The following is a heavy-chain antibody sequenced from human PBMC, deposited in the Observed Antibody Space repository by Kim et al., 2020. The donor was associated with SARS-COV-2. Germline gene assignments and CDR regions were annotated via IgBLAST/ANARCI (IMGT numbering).Heavy chain of an antibody. V-gene: IGHV3-23*01. J-gene: IGHJ6*02. Sequence: ADSVKGRFTISRDNSKNTLYLQMNSLRAEDTAVYYCAKDLITIPHYGMDVWGQGTTVTVSS. D-gene: IGHD3-9*01. CDR3: AKDLITIPHYGMDV.